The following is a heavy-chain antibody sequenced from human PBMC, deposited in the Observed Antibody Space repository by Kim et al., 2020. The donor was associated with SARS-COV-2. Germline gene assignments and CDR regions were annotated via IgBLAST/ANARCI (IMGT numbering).Heavy chain of an antibody. CDR3: AKDSTPRYCSGGSCRATYYYYGMDV. CDR1: GFTFSSYA. CDR2: IWYDGSNK. V-gene: IGHV3-33*06. J-gene: IGHJ6*02. D-gene: IGHD2-15*01. Sequence: GGSLRLSCAASGFTFSSYAMHWVRQAPGKGLEWVAVIWYDGSNKYYADSVKGRFTISRDNSKNTLYLQMNSLRAEDTAVYYCAKDSTPRYCSGGSCRATYYYYGMDVWGQGTTVTVSS.